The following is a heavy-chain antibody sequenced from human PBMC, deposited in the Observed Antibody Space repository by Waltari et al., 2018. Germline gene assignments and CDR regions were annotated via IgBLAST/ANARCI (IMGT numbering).Heavy chain of an antibody. D-gene: IGHD3-10*02. V-gene: IGHV1-69*06. J-gene: IGHJ3*02. Sequence: QVQLVKSGAEVKKPGASVKVSCKASGYTFTSYDINWVRQATGQGLEWMGGIIPIFGTANYAQKFQGRVTITADKSTSTAYMELSSLRSEDTAVYYCARTTVFSVMLKAFDIWGQGTMVTVSS. CDR2: IIPIFGTA. CDR1: GYTFTSYD. CDR3: ARTTVFSVMLKAFDI.